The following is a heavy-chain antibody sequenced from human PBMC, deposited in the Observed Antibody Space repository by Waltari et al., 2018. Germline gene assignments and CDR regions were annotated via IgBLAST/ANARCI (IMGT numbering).Heavy chain of an antibody. Sequence: EVQLLESGGGLVQPGGSLRLSCAASGFTFSSYAMSLVRPAPGKGLEWVSAISGSGGSTYYADSVKGRFTISRDNSKNTLYLQMNSLRAEDTAVYYCAKDTYYCSSTSCYPDWYFDLWGRGTLVTVSS. CDR3: AKDTYYCSSTSCYPDWYFDL. CDR2: ISGSGGST. V-gene: IGHV3-23*01. D-gene: IGHD2-2*01. CDR1: GFTFSSYA. J-gene: IGHJ2*01.